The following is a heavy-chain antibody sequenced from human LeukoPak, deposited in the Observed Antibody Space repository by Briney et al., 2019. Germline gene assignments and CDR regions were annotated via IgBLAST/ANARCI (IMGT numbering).Heavy chain of an antibody. V-gene: IGHV3-23*01. J-gene: IGHJ4*02. Sequence: AGGSLRLSCAASGFTFSSYAMSWVRQAPGKGLEWVSAISGSGGSTYYADSVKGRFTISRDNSKNTLYLQMNSLRAEDTAVYYCAKAYYDFWSGYSDYWGQGTLVTVSS. CDR1: GFTFSSYA. D-gene: IGHD3-3*01. CDR3: AKAYYDFWSGYSDY. CDR2: ISGSGGST.